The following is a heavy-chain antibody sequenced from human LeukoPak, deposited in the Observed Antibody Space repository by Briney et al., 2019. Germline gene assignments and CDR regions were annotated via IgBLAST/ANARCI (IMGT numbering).Heavy chain of an antibody. J-gene: IGHJ3*02. D-gene: IGHD4-17*01. Sequence: GGSLRLSCAASGFTFSSYAMHWVRQAPGKGLEWVAVISYDGSNKYYADSVKGRFTISRDNSKNTLYLQMNSLRAEDTAVYYCARDGDYGAFDIWGQGTMVTVSS. CDR2: ISYDGSNK. V-gene: IGHV3-30*04. CDR1: GFTFSSYA. CDR3: ARDGDYGAFDI.